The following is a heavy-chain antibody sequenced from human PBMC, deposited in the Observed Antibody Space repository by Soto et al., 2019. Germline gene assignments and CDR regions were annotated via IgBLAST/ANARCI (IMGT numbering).Heavy chain of an antibody. Sequence: LRLSFAASGFTFSSYWMSWVRQAPGKGLEWVANIKQDGSEKYYVDSVKGRFTISRDNAKNSLYLQMNSLRAEDTAVYYCARVGSSSWYDWFDPWGQGTLVTVSS. CDR3: ARVGSSSWYDWFDP. J-gene: IGHJ5*02. D-gene: IGHD6-13*01. CDR1: GFTFSSYW. CDR2: IKQDGSEK. V-gene: IGHV3-7*03.